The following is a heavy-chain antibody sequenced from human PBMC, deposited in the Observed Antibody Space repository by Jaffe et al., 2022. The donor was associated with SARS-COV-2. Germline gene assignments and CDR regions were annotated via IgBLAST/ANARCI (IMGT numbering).Heavy chain of an antibody. CDR3: ARGVYCGGDCSYQDYYYYYGMDV. J-gene: IGHJ6*02. D-gene: IGHD2-21*02. Sequence: EVQLVESGGGLVQPGGSLRLSCAASGFTVSSNYMSWVRQAPGKGLEWVSVIYSGGSTYYADSVKGRFTISRHNSKNTLYLQMNSLRAEDTAVYYCARGVYCGGDCSYQDYYYYYGMDVWGQGTTVTVSS. V-gene: IGHV3-53*04. CDR2: IYSGGST. CDR1: GFTVSSNY.